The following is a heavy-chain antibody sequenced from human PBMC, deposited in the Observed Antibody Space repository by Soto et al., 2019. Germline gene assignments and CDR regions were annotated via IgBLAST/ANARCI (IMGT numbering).Heavy chain of an antibody. CDR1: GGSFSGYY. D-gene: IGHD2-21*01. CDR3: ARLAHIFDFDN. V-gene: IGHV4-34*01. Sequence: PSETLSLTCAVYGGSFSGYYWSWIRQPPGKGLEWIGEINHSGSTNYNPSLKSRVTISVDTSKNQFSLKLSSVTAADTAVYYCARLAHIFDFDNWGHGTLVTVSS. CDR2: INHSGST. J-gene: IGHJ4*01.